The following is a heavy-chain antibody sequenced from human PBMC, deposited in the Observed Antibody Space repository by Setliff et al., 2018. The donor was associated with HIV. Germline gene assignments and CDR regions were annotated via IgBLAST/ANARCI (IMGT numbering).Heavy chain of an antibody. CDR3: AREPYAGRMYFDF. CDR2: ISAYNENT. V-gene: IGHV1-18*01. J-gene: IGHJ4*02. Sequence: GASVKVSCKASNYEFTRYGISWVRQAPGQGLEWMGWISAYNENTKFAQKFQGRVAMTRDTSTSTVYMELSSLKSDDTAVYYCAREPYAGRMYFDFWGQGTLVTVSS. D-gene: IGHD1-26*01. CDR1: NYEFTRYG.